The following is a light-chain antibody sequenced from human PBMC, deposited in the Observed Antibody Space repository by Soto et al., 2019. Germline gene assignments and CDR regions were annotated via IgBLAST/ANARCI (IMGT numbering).Light chain of an antibody. V-gene: IGKV3-15*01. CDR3: QQYNNWPLWT. Sequence: EVVMTQSPATLSVSPGERATPSCRASQSVTSNLAWSQQKPGQAPRLLIYGASTRATGIPARFSGSGSGTEFTLTISSLQFEDFAVYYCQQYNNWPLWTFGQGTKVEIK. J-gene: IGKJ1*01. CDR2: GAS. CDR1: QSVTSN.